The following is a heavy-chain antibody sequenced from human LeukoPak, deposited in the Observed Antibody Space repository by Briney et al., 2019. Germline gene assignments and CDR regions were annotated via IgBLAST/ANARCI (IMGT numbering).Heavy chain of an antibody. CDR3: GRGGGVLINSPIDY. V-gene: IGHV1-46*01. Sequence: GASVKVSCKASGYTFTSSYIHWVRQAPGQGLEWMGMIYPRDGSTSYAQKFQGRVTVTRDTSTSTVHMELSGLRSEDTALYYCGRGGGVLINSPIDYWGQGTLVTVSS. J-gene: IGHJ4*02. CDR2: IYPRDGST. D-gene: IGHD3-3*01. CDR1: GYTFTSSY.